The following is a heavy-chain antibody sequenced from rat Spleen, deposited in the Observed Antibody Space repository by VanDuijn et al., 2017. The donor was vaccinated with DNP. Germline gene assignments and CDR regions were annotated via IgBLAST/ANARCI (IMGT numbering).Heavy chain of an antibody. CDR1: RFTFSDYN. V-gene: IGHV5-7*01. CDR3: ATHLHTYLGSYFDY. D-gene: IGHD2-1*01. J-gene: IGHJ2*01. Sequence: EVQLVESGGGLVQPGRSLKLSCAASRFTFSDYNMAWVRQAPKKGLEWVATISYDGGGTFYRDSVKGRFTISRDNTKTTLYLQLDSLRSEDTATYYCATHLHTYLGSYFDYWGQGVMVTVSS. CDR2: ISYDGGGT.